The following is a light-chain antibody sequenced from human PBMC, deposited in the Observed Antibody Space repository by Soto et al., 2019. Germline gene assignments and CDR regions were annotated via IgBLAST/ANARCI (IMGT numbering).Light chain of an antibody. J-gene: IGKJ2*01. V-gene: IGKV2-24*01. CDR1: QSILYSDGDTY. Sequence: DIVMTQTPLSSPATPGQPASISCRSSQSILYSDGDTYLSWVHRRPGQPPRLQIYKVSNRFSGVPDRFSGSGAGTDITLRISRVEAEDVGVYYCPQTTQPPYAFGQGTKVEFK. CDR2: KVS. CDR3: PQTTQPPYA.